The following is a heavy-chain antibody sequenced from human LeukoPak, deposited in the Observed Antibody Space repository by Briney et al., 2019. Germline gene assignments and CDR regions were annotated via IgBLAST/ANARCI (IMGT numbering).Heavy chain of an antibody. D-gene: IGHD5-18*01. V-gene: IGHV1-2*02. J-gene: IGHJ4*02. CDR1: GYTFTGYY. CDR3: ARVYSYGYAFDY. CDR2: INPNSGGT. Sequence: ASVKVSCKASGYTFTGYYMYWVRQAPGQGLEWMGWINPNSGGTNYAQKFQGRVTMTRDTSISTAYMELSRLRSDDTAVYYCARVYSYGYAFDYWGQGTLVTVSS.